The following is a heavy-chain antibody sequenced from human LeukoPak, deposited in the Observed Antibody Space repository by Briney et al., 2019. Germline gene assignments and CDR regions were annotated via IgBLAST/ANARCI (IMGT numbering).Heavy chain of an antibody. J-gene: IGHJ4*02. CDR3: ARDRGRMEIAAAVDY. CDR2: TSAYNGNT. V-gene: IGHV1-18*01. D-gene: IGHD6-13*01. Sequence: ASVKVSCKASGYTFTSYGISWVRQAPGQGLEWMGWTSAYNGNTNYAQKLQGRVTMTTDTSTSTAYMELRSLRSDDTAVYYCARDRGRMEIAAAVDYWGQGTLVTVSS. CDR1: GYTFTSYG.